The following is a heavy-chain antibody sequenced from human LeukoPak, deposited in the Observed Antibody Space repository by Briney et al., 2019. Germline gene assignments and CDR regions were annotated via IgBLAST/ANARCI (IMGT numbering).Heavy chain of an antibody. D-gene: IGHD6-19*01. CDR3: AKDRGEVAVAGTWYYFDY. V-gene: IGHV3-74*01. J-gene: IGHJ4*02. Sequence: PGTSLRLSCAASGFTFSSYWMHWVRQAPGKGLVWVSRINSDGSSTSYADSVKGRFTISRDNAKNSLYLQMNSLRAEDTALYYCAKDRGEVAVAGTWYYFDYWGQGTLVTVSS. CDR2: INSDGSST. CDR1: GFTFSSYW.